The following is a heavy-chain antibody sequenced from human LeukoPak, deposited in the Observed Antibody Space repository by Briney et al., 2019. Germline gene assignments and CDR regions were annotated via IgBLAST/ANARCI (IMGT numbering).Heavy chain of an antibody. D-gene: IGHD1-1*01. CDR3: ARDFLDNLFDY. CDR1: GFTFSSYS. CDR2: ISSSSSTI. Sequence: GGSLRLSCAASGFTFSSYSMNWVRQAPGKGLEWVSYISSSSSTIYYADSVKGRFTISRDNAKNSLYLQMNSLRAEDTAVYYCARDFLDNLFDYWGQGTLVTVSS. J-gene: IGHJ4*02. V-gene: IGHV3-48*01.